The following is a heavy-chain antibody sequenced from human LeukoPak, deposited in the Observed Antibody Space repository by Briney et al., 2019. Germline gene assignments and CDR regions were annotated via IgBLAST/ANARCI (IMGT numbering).Heavy chain of an antibody. D-gene: IGHD3-3*01. J-gene: IGHJ4*02. CDR1: GFSLSRYT. CDR2: ISSSSNDI. CDR3: ARKDFWSGSDY. Sequence: GGSLRLSCEASGFSLSRYTVNWVRQAPGKGLEWVSCISSSSNDIHYADSVKGRFTISRDNAKNSLYLQMNSLRAEDTAVYYCARKDFWSGSDYWGQGTLVTVSS. V-gene: IGHV3-21*01.